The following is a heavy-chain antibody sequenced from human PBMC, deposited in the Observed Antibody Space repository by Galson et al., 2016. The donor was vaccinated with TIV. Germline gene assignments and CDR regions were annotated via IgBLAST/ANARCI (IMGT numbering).Heavy chain of an antibody. CDR3: ASPAGSDYYDTSGYHSH. CDR1: GFTVDSNY. Sequence: LRLSCAASGFTVDSNYMTWVRQAPGKGLEWVSIIYRSETSYYADSVKGRFTISRDNSKNTLYLQMNSLRPDDTGVYYCASPAGSDYYDTSGYHSHWGQGTLVTVSS. CDR2: IYRSETS. V-gene: IGHV3-66*02. D-gene: IGHD3-22*01. J-gene: IGHJ4*02.